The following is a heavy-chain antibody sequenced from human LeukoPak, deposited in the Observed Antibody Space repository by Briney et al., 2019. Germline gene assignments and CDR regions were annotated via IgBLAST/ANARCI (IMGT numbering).Heavy chain of an antibody. Sequence: SVEVSCKASGGTFSSYAISWVRQAPGQGLEWMGGIIPIFGTANYAQKFQGRVTITADKSTSTAYMELSSLRSEDTAVYYCARYGSSFYYMDVWGKGTTVTVSS. CDR2: IIPIFGTA. J-gene: IGHJ6*03. CDR1: GGTFSSYA. D-gene: IGHD6-13*01. CDR3: ARYGSSFYYMDV. V-gene: IGHV1-69*06.